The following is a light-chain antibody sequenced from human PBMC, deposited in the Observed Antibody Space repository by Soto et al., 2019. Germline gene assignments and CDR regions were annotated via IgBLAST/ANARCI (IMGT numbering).Light chain of an antibody. CDR3: QQYNNWPPWT. CDR1: QNVSSN. CDR2: GAS. Sequence: EIVMTQSPATLSVSPGERATLSCRASQNVSSNLAWYQQKPGQAPRLLMYGASTRATGIPARFSGSGSGTEFTLTISSLQSEDFAVYYCQQYNNWPPWTFGQGTKVEIK. V-gene: IGKV3-15*01. J-gene: IGKJ1*01.